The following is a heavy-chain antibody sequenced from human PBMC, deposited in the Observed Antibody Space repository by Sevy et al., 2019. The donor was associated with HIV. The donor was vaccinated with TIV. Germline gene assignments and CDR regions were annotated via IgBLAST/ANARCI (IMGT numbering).Heavy chain of an antibody. CDR2: IYSGGST. J-gene: IGHJ6*03. Sequence: GGSLRLSCAASGFTVSSNYMSWVRQAPGKGLEWVPVIYSGGSTYYGDSVKGRFTISRDNSKNTLYLQMNSLRAEDTAVYYCARSRQQLVLVYYYYYMDVWGKGTTVTVSS. V-gene: IGHV3-53*01. D-gene: IGHD6-13*01. CDR3: ARSRQQLVLVYYYYYMDV. CDR1: GFTVSSNY.